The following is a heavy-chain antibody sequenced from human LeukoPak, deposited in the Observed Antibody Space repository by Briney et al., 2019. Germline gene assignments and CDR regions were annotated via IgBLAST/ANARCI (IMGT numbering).Heavy chain of an antibody. Sequence: ASVKVSCKASGGTLSRSTISWVRQAPGQGLEWMGGIIPIFGTPNYAQKFQGRVAITADESTATAYMELSSLRSDDTAVYYCARDYGVGSTMFDYYWGQGTLVTVSS. D-gene: IGHD1-26*01. CDR3: ARDYGVGSTMFDYY. CDR2: IIPIFGTP. J-gene: IGHJ4*02. V-gene: IGHV1-69*13. CDR1: GGTLSRST.